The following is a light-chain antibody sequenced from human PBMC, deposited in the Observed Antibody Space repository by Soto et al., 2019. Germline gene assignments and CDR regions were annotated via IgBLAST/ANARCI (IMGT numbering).Light chain of an antibody. Sequence: QSALTQPRSVSGSPGQSVTISCTGTSTDIGYYNYVSWYQQFPGKAPKLIIFDVSKRPSGVPDRFSGSKSGNTASLTISGLQAEDEADYYCCSYAGSYTWVFGGGTKLTVL. CDR2: DVS. CDR1: STDIGYYNY. CDR3: CSYAGSYTWV. J-gene: IGLJ3*02. V-gene: IGLV2-11*01.